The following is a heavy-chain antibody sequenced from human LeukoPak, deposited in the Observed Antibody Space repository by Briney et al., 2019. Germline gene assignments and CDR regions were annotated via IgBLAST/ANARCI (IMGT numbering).Heavy chain of an antibody. Sequence: PGGSLRLSCAASGFTFTSYGMNWVRQAPGKGLEWASSITSSSSSIYYADSVKGRFTISRDNAENSLYLQMNSLRAEDTAVYYCARVYRRDFDYWGQGTLVTVSS. CDR3: ARVYRRDFDY. J-gene: IGHJ4*02. CDR2: ITSSSSSI. CDR1: GFTFTSYG. D-gene: IGHD1-26*01. V-gene: IGHV3-21*01.